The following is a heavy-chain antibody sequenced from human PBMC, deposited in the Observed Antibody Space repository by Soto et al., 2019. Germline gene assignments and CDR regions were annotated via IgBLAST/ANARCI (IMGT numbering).Heavy chain of an antibody. CDR3: ALTTVTTYKRYY. Sequence: EVQLLESGGGLVQPGGSLRLSCAASGFIFSTYAMTWVRQAPGKGPEWVSSIDGSGGTTYYADSVQGRFTISRDNSKNTLDLQVSTLTSEDTAVYYCALTTVTTYKRYYWGQGTLVAVSS. CDR2: IDGSGGTT. D-gene: IGHD4-17*01. V-gene: IGHV3-23*01. J-gene: IGHJ4*02. CDR1: GFIFSTYA.